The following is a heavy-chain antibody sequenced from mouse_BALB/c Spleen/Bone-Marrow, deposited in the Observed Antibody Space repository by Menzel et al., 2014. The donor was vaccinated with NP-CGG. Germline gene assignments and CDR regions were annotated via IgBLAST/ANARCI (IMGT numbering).Heavy chain of an antibody. Sequence: DVHLVESGGDLVKPGGSLKLSCAASGFTFSNYGMSWVRQTPDKRLEWVATISSGGSYTYFPDSVKGRFTISRDNAKNTLYLQMNSLKSEDAAMYYGARLTPDYAMDYWGQGTSVTVSS. CDR2: ISSGGSYT. J-gene: IGHJ4*01. CDR3: ARLTPDYAMDY. D-gene: IGHD1-3*01. V-gene: IGHV5-6*01. CDR1: GFTFSNYG.